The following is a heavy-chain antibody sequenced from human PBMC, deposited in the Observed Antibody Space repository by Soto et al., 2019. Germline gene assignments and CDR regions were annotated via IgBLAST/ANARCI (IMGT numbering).Heavy chain of an antibody. Sequence: QVQLQQWGAGLLKPSETLSLTCAVYGGSFSGYYWSWIRQPPGKGLEWIGEINHSGSINYNPSLKSRVTISVDTSKNQFSLKLSSVTAADTAVYYCARGESQFYDFWSGYPALDYWGQGTLVTVSS. J-gene: IGHJ4*02. V-gene: IGHV4-34*01. CDR2: INHSGSI. CDR3: ARGESQFYDFWSGYPALDY. D-gene: IGHD3-3*01. CDR1: GGSFSGYY.